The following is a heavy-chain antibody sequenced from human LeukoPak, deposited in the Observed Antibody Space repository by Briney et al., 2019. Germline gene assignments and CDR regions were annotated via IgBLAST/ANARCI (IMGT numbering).Heavy chain of an antibody. CDR3: ARDGVGYYDSSGYYYFQH. V-gene: IGHV1-2*02. CDR2: INPNSGGT. J-gene: IGHJ1*01. CDR1: GYTFTGYY. Sequence: ASVKVSCKASGYTFTGYYMHWVRQAPGQGLGWRGWINPNSGGTNYAQKFQGRVTMTRDTSISTAYMELSRLRSDDTAVYYCARDGVGYYDSSGYYYFQHWGQGTLVTVSS. D-gene: IGHD3-22*01.